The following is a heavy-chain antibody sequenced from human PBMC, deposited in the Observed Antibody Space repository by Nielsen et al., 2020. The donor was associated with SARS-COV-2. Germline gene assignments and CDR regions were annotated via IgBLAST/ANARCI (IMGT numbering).Heavy chain of an antibody. CDR3: AKDFYDSSGYSPTMDV. J-gene: IGHJ6*02. CDR1: GFTFSSYA. D-gene: IGHD3-22*01. Sequence: GGSLRLSCAASGFTFSSYAMSWVRQAPGKGLEWVSAISGSGGSTYYADSVKGRFTISRDNSKNTLYLQMNSLRAEDTAVYYCAKDFYDSSGYSPTMDVWGQGTTVTVSS. V-gene: IGHV3-23*01. CDR2: ISGSGGST.